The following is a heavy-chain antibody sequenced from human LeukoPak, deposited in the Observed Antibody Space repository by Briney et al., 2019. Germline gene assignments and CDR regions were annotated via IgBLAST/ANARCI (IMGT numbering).Heavy chain of an antibody. CDR3: ARSWDCSSTSCYIFLRNYYYYGMDV. D-gene: IGHD2-2*02. CDR2: ISAYNGNT. V-gene: IGHV1-18*01. CDR1: GYTFTSYG. Sequence: ASVKVFCKASGYTFTSYGISWVRQAPGQGLEWMGWISAYNGNTNYAQKLQGRVTMTTDTSTSTAYMELRSLRSDDTAVYYCARSWDCSSTSCYIFLRNYYYYGMDVWGQGTTVTVSS. J-gene: IGHJ6*02.